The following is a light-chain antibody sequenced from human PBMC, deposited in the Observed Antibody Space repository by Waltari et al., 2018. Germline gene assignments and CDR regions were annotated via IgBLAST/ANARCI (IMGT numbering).Light chain of an antibody. CDR2: AAS. V-gene: IGKV1-39*01. CDR3: QQSYRIPPWT. CDR1: QNISNF. Sequence: DIQMTQSPSSLSASVGDRVTITCRASQNISNFLNWYQQKPGKAPKLLIYAASSLQSGVPSRFSGSASGTDFTLTISSLQPEDFATYYCQQSYRIPPWTFGQGTKVGIK. J-gene: IGKJ1*01.